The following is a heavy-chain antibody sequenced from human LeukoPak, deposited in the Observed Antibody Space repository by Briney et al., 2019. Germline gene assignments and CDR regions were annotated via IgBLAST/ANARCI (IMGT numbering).Heavy chain of an antibody. D-gene: IGHD3-22*01. Sequence: GGSLRLSCAASGFTFSSYAMSWVRQAPGKGLEWVSAIGGSGGSTYYADSVKGRFTISRDNSKNTLYLQMNSLRAEDTAVYYCAKDLRYYDSSGYYTKASDAFDIWGQGTMVTVSS. V-gene: IGHV3-23*01. CDR1: GFTFSSYA. J-gene: IGHJ3*02. CDR2: IGGSGGST. CDR3: AKDLRYYDSSGYYTKASDAFDI.